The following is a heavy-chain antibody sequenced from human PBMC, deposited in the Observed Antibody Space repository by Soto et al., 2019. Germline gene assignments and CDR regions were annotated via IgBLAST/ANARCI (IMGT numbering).Heavy chain of an antibody. CDR2: IKQDGSET. V-gene: IGHV3-7*01. D-gene: IGHD4-17*01. CDR1: RFTISRCS. CDR3: ARTDYGDYEY. Sequence: GGPLRLSCAAARFTISRCSMRRIRQAPGKGLEGGANIKQDGSETYYVDSVKGRFTISRDNAKNSLYLQMNSLRAEDTAVYYCARTDYGDYEYWGQGTLVTVSS. J-gene: IGHJ4*02.